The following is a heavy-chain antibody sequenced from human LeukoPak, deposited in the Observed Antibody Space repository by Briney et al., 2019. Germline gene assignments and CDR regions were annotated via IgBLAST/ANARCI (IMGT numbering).Heavy chain of an antibody. Sequence: ASVKVSCKASGYTFTSYGISWVRQAPGQGLDGMGWISAYNGNTNYAQKLQGRVTMITDTSTSTAYMELRSLRSDDTAVYYCARGDPYSSGYYSAFDIWGQGTMVTVSS. D-gene: IGHD3-22*01. CDR3: ARGDPYSSGYYSAFDI. J-gene: IGHJ3*02. CDR2: ISAYNGNT. CDR1: GYTFTSYG. V-gene: IGHV1-18*01.